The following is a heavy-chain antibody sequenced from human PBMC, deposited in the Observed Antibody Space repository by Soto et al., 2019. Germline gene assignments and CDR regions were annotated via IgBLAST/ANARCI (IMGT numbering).Heavy chain of an antibody. CDR2: IYHSGST. J-gene: IGHJ4*02. D-gene: IGHD3-10*01. CDR1: GGSISSSNW. V-gene: IGHV4-4*02. Sequence: PSETLSLTCAVSGGSISSSNWWSWVRQPPGKGLEWIGEIYHSGSTNYNPSLKSRVTISVDKSKNQFSLKLSSVTAADTAVYYCAREAYGSGSYFNDYWGQGTLVTVSS. CDR3: AREAYGSGSYFNDY.